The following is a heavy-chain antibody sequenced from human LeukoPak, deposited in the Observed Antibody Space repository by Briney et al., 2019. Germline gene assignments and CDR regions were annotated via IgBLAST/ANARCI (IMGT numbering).Heavy chain of an antibody. CDR1: GFTFSSYA. D-gene: IGHD6-19*01. J-gene: IGHJ6*02. V-gene: IGHV3-30*04. Sequence: GRSLRLSCAASGFTFSSYAMHLVRQAPGKGLEWVAVISYDGSNKYYADSVKGRFTISRDNSKNTLYLQMNSLRAEDTAVYYCARDRDSSGWYGMDVWGQGTTVTVSS. CDR2: ISYDGSNK. CDR3: ARDRDSSGWYGMDV.